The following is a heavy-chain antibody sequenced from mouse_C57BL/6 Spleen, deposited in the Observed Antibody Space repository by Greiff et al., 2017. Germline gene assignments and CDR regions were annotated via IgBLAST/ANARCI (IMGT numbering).Heavy chain of an antibody. V-gene: IGHV1-80*01. D-gene: IGHD1-1*01. CDR3: ARGGPDYFGSSFFDY. CDR2: IYPGDGDT. Sequence: SGASVKISCKASGYAFSSYWMNWVKQRPGKGLEWIGQIYPGDGDTNYNGKFTGKATLTADKSSSTAYMQLSSLNSEASAVYVSARGGPDYFGSSFFDYWGQGTTLTVSS. J-gene: IGHJ2*01. CDR1: GYAFSSYW.